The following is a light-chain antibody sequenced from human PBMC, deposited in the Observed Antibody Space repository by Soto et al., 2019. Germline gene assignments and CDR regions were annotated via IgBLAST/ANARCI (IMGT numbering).Light chain of an antibody. CDR3: QHRANWPLT. J-gene: IGKJ1*01. CDR2: KAS. CDR1: QSISSW. Sequence: DIQMTQSPSSLSASLGDRVTITCRASQSISSWLAWYQQKPGEAPKLLIYKASSLESGVPSRFSGSGSGTDFTLTISSLEPEDFAVYFCQHRANWPLTFGQGTKVDIK. V-gene: IGKV1-5*03.